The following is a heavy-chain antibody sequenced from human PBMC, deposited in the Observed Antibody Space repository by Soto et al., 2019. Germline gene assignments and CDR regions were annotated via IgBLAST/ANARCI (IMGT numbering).Heavy chain of an antibody. D-gene: IGHD3-22*01. CDR2: LIPMFGTA. CDR1: GGTFSSYA. V-gene: IGHV1-69*13. CDR3: ARGGLQRVLNYYDSSGSWYYGMDV. Sequence: SVKVSFKASGGTFSSYAMSLVRQAPGQGLEWMGGLIPMFGTANYAQKFQGRVTITADESTSTAYMELSSLRSEDTAVYYCARGGLQRVLNYYDSSGSWYYGMDVWGQGTTVTVSS. J-gene: IGHJ6*01.